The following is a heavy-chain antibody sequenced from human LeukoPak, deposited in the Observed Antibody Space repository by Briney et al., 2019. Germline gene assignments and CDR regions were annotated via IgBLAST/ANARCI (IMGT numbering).Heavy chain of an antibody. CDR2: IYSGGST. J-gene: IGHJ4*02. CDR3: ARGFDY. CDR1: GFTVSSNY. V-gene: IGHV3-66*02. Sequence: GGSLRLSCAVSGFTVSSNYMSWVRQAPGKGLEWVSVIYSGGSTYYADSVKGRFTISRDNSKNTLYLQMNSLRAEDTAVYCCARGFDYWGQGTLVTVSS.